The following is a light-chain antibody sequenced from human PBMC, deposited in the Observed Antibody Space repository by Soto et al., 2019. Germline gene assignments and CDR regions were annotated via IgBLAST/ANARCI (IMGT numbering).Light chain of an antibody. CDR2: DNT. CDR1: SSNIGAGYD. J-gene: IGLJ1*01. Sequence: QSVLTQPPSVSGAPGQRVTISCTGSSSNIGAGYDVHWYQQLPGTAPKLLIYDNTNRPSGVPDRFSGSKSGTSASLAITGLQAEDEADYYCQSYDRSLSGSGVFGTGTKVTVL. CDR3: QSYDRSLSGSGV. V-gene: IGLV1-40*01.